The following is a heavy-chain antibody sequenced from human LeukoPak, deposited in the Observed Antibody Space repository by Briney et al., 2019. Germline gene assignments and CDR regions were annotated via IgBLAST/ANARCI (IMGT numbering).Heavy chain of an antibody. V-gene: IGHV3-9*01. CDR1: GFTFADYA. J-gene: IGHJ4*02. D-gene: IGHD2-15*01. Sequence: GGSLRLSCAASGFTFADYAMHWVRHTPGKGLEWVSGISWNSGNIDYADSVKGRFTICRDNGKNSLYLQMNSLRAEDTALYYCAKSGLNRFDYWGQGTLVTVSS. CDR2: ISWNSGNI. CDR3: AKSGLNRFDY.